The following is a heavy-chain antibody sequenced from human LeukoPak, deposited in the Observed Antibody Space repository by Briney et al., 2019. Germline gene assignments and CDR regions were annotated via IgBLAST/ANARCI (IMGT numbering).Heavy chain of an antibody. V-gene: IGHV3-7*03. Sequence: GGSLRLSCAASGFTFSSYAMSWVRQAPGKGLEWVANIKVDGSEKYYLDSVKGRFTISRDNAKNSVYLQMNSLRTEGTAVYYCGRKTGVTGEAFDCWGQGTLVTVSS. CDR2: IKVDGSEK. CDR1: GFTFSSYA. D-gene: IGHD7-27*01. J-gene: IGHJ4*02. CDR3: GRKTGVTGEAFDC.